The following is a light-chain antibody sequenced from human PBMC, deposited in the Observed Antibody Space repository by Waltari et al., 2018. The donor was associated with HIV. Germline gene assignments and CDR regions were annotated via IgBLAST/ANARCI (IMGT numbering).Light chain of an antibody. V-gene: IGLV1-40*01. CDR2: DNT. J-gene: IGLJ1*01. Sequence: QSVLSPPPSVSAAPGPKATPPSTGSTPTIRAGLPLTWYQQLPGTAPKLLIYDNTNRPSGVPDRFSGSRSGSSASLAITGLQAEDEADYYCQSFDSSLSGYVFGTGTKVTVL. CDR1: TPTIRAGLP. CDR3: QSFDSSLSGYV.